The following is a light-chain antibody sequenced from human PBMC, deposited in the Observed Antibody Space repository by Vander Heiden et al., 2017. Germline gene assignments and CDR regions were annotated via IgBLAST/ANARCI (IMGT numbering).Light chain of an antibody. CDR1: NIGSKS. CDR2: DDG. V-gene: IGLV3-21*02. CDR3: QVWDSSTDHLI. Sequence: SYVLTPPPSVSVAPGQTARITCGGNNIGSKSVHWYQQKPGQAPVLVVYDDGDRPSGIPERFSGSNSGNPATLAISRVEAGDEADYYCQVWDSSTDHLIFGGGTKLTVL. J-gene: IGLJ2*01.